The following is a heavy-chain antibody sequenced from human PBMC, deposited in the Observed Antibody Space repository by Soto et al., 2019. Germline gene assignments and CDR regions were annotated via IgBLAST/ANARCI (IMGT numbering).Heavy chain of an antibody. J-gene: IGHJ6*02. CDR1: GFTFSSDS. CDR3: AIIYQLLPYYYGMDV. V-gene: IGHV3-21*01. CDR2: ISSSSSYI. Sequence: GGSLRLSCAASGFTFSSDSMNWVLQAPGKGLEWVSSISSSSSYIYYADSVKGRFTISRDNAKNSLYLQMNSLRAEDTAVYYCAIIYQLLPYYYGMDVWGQGTTVTVSS. D-gene: IGHD2-2*01.